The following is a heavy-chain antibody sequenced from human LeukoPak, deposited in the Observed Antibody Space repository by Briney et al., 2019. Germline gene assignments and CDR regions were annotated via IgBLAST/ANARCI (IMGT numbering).Heavy chain of an antibody. CDR1: GGSISSYY. CDR2: IYYSGST. V-gene: IGHV4-59*01. D-gene: IGHD3-10*01. Sequence: PSETLSLTCTVSGGSISSYYWSWIRQPPGKGLEWIGYIYYSGSTIYNPSLKSRVTISVDTSENQFSLKLSSVTAADTAVYYCASGAYAYYYMDVWGKGTTVTISS. J-gene: IGHJ6*03. CDR3: ASGAYAYYYMDV.